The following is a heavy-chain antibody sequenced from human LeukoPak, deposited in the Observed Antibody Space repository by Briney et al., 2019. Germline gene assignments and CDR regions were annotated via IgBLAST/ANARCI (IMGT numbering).Heavy chain of an antibody. D-gene: IGHD6-13*01. CDR2: ISYDGSNK. J-gene: IGHJ5*02. CDR1: GITFSSYA. V-gene: IGHV3-30*04. CDR3: ARDSSSWCNWFDP. Sequence: GGSLRLSCAASGITFSSYAMHWVRQAPGKGLEWVAVISYDGSNKYYADSVKGRFTISRDNSKNTLYLQMNSLRAEDTAVYYCARDSSSWCNWFDPWGQGTLVTVSS.